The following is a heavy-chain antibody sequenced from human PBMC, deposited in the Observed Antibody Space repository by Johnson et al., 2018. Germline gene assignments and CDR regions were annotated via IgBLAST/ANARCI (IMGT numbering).Heavy chain of an antibody. Sequence: QVQLVQSGGGVVQPGRSLRLSCAASNFIFSSYGMQWVRQAPGKGLEWLAIIWFDGSTEYYADSVKGRFTISRDNSKNTVYLQMNSLRADDPVVYYCARSYSSSSALRDYYGMDVWGQGTTGIVSS. J-gene: IGHJ6*02. CDR3: ARSYSSSSALRDYYGMDV. V-gene: IGHV3-33*01. CDR1: NFIFSSYG. CDR2: IWFDGSTE. D-gene: IGHD6-6*01.